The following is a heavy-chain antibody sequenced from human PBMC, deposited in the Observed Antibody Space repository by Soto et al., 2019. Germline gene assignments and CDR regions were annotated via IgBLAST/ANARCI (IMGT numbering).Heavy chain of an antibody. V-gene: IGHV3-23*01. CDR3: AKATYDGLAHSADY. D-gene: IGHD3-3*01. Sequence: GGSLRLSCAASGFTFSSYAMSWVRQAPGKGLEWVSAISGSGGSTYYADSVKGRFTISRDNSKNTLYLQMNSLRAEDTAVYYCAKATYDGLAHSADYWGQGTLVTVSS. CDR1: GFTFSSYA. CDR2: ISGSGGST. J-gene: IGHJ4*02.